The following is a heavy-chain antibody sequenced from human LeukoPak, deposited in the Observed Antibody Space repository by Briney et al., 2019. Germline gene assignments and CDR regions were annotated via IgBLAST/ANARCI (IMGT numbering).Heavy chain of an antibody. CDR2: ISSSSSYI. D-gene: IGHD2-2*01. CDR3: ARDPSNPTSYYYYMDV. CDR1: GFTFSSYS. J-gene: IGHJ6*03. Sequence: PGGSLRLSCAASGFTFSSYSMNWVRQAPGKGLEWVSSISSSSSYIYYADSVKGRFTISRDNAKNSLYLQMNSLRAEDTAVYYCARDPSNPTSYYYYMDVWGKGTTVTVSS. V-gene: IGHV3-21*01.